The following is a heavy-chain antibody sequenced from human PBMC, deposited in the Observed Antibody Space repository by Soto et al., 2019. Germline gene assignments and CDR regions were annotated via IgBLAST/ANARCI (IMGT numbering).Heavy chain of an antibody. CDR3: ARVWKSGESGPPRYYFGMDV. Sequence: PSETLSLTCTVSGGSISSVDYYWSWVRQPPGKGLEWIGYVYHSGSTYYNPSLKSRITMSVDTSKNQFSLKLSSVTAADTAVYYCARVWKSGESGPPRYYFGMDVWGQGTTVTVSS. V-gene: IGHV4-30-4*01. J-gene: IGHJ6*02. CDR2: VYHSGST. D-gene: IGHD3-3*01. CDR1: GGSISSVDYY.